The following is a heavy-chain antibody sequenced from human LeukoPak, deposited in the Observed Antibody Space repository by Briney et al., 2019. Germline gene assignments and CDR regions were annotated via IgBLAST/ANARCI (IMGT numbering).Heavy chain of an antibody. CDR3: ARQPLSYYEGWFDP. D-gene: IGHD3-22*01. CDR2: IYHSGST. CDR1: GYSISSGYY. V-gene: IGHV4-38-2*02. Sequence: SETLSLTCSVSGYSISSGYYWGWIRQPPGKGLEWIGTIYHSGSTYYNPSLKSRVTISVDTSKNQFSLKLTSVTAADTAVYYCARQPLSYYEGWFDPWGQGTLVTVSS. J-gene: IGHJ5*02.